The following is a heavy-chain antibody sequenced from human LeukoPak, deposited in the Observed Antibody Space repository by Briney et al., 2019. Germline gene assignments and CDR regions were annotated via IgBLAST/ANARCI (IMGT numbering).Heavy chain of an antibody. J-gene: IGHJ4*02. Sequence: GGSLRLSCTASGFTFNDYAVTWFRQAPGKGLEWTAFIRTKAHAGTTEYAASVKGRFTISRDDSETIAYLQMNSLKTEVTAMYYCARTYYYESSGRKPDYWGQGTLVTVSS. V-gene: IGHV3-49*03. D-gene: IGHD3-22*01. CDR3: ARTYYYESSGRKPDY. CDR2: IRTKAHAGTT. CDR1: GFTFNDYA.